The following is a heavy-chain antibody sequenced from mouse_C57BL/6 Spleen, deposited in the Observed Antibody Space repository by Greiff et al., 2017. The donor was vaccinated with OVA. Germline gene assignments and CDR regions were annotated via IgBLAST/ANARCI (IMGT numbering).Heavy chain of an antibody. CDR3: ARPNSNYVRYFDV. Sequence: EVNVVESGGGLVKPGGSLKLSCAASGFTFSDYGMHWVRQAPEKGLEWVAYISSGSSTIYYADTVKGRFTISRDNAKNTLFLQMTSLRSEDTAMYYCARPNSNYVRYFDVWGTGTTVTVSS. CDR2: ISSGSSTI. D-gene: IGHD2-5*01. CDR1: GFTFSDYG. J-gene: IGHJ1*03. V-gene: IGHV5-17*01.